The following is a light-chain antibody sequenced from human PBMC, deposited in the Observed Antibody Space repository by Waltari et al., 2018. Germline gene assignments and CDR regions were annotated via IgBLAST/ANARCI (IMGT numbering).Light chain of an antibody. CDR1: HSVLYSIHNKNY. V-gene: IGKV4-1*01. Sequence: DIVMTQSPDSLAVSLGERATIHCKSSHSVLYSIHNKNYLAWYQQKPGQPPKLLIYWASTRESGVPDRFSGSGSGTDFTLTISSLQAEDVAVYYCQQYYSTGNFGQGTRLEIK. CDR2: WAS. CDR3: QQYYSTGN. J-gene: IGKJ5*01.